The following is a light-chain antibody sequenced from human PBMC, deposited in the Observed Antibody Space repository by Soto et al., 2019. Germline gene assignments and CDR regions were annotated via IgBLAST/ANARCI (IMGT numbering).Light chain of an antibody. J-gene: IGLJ3*02. CDR2: EVG. V-gene: IGLV2-14*01. CDR1: SSDIGNYNY. CDR3: SSYTGSETWV. Sequence: QSALTQPASVSGSPGQSITISCTGSSSDIGNYNYVSWYQQHPGKAPKLIIYEVGDRPSGVSNRFSGSKSGNTASLTISGLQAEDEDDYYCSSYTGSETWVFGGGTKLTVL.